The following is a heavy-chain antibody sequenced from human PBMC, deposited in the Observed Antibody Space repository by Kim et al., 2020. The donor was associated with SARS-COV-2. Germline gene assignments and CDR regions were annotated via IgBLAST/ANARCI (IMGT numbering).Heavy chain of an antibody. J-gene: IGHJ3*02. V-gene: IGHV3-33*06. CDR1: GFTFSSYG. Sequence: GGSLRLSCAASGFTFSSYGMHWVRQAPGKGLEWVAVIWYDGSNKYYADSVKGRFTISRDNSKNTLYLQMNSLRAEDTAVYYCAKPHLYYGSGSGAFDIWGQGTMVTVSS. D-gene: IGHD3-10*01. CDR3: AKPHLYYGSGSGAFDI. CDR2: IWYDGSNK.